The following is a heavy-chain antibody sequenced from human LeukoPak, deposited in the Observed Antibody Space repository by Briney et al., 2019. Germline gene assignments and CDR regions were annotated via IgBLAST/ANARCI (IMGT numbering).Heavy chain of an antibody. V-gene: IGHV4-4*07. CDR1: GGSISSYY. D-gene: IGHD3-22*01. CDR3: ARDTYYYDSSGYWADY. Sequence: SETLSLTCTVSGGSISSYYWSWIRQPAGKGLEWIGRIYTSGSTNYNPSLKSRVTMSVDTSKNQFSLKLSSVTAADTAVYYCARDTYYYDSSGYWADYWAREPWSPSPQ. CDR2: IYTSGST. J-gene: IGHJ4*02.